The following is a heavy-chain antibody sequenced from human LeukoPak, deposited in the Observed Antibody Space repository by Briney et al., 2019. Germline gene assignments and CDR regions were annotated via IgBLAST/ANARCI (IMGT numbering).Heavy chain of an antibody. J-gene: IGHJ6*02. V-gene: IGHV4-61*08. D-gene: IGHD6-19*01. CDR1: GGSISSGDYY. Sequence: SETLSLTCTVSGGSISSGDYYWSWIRQPPGKGLEWIGYIYYSGSTNYNPSLKSRVTISVDTSKNQISLKLSSVTAADTAVYYCARDSLGIAVAGTHGMDVWGQGTTVTVSS. CDR3: ARDSLGIAVAGTHGMDV. CDR2: IYYSGST.